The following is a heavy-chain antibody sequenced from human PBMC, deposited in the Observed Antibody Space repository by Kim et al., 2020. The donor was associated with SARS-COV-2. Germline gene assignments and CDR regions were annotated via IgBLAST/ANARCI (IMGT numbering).Heavy chain of an antibody. CDR3: ARHPTHDYGDYVIDY. V-gene: IGHV4-39*01. CDR1: GGSISSSSYY. D-gene: IGHD4-17*01. J-gene: IGHJ4*02. CDR2: IYYSGST. Sequence: SETLSLTCTVSGGSISSSSYYWGWIRQPPGKGLEWIGSIYYSGSTYYNPSLKSRVTISVDTSKNQFSLKLSSVTAADTAVYYCARHPTHDYGDYVIDYWGQGTLVTVSS.